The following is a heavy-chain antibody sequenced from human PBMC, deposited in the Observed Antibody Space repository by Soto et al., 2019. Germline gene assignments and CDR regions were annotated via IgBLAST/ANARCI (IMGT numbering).Heavy chain of an antibody. CDR2: ISGSGGST. CDR1: GFTFSSYA. V-gene: IGHV3-23*01. D-gene: IGHD4-17*01. Sequence: EVQLLESGGGLVQPGGSLRLSCAASGFTFSSYAMSWVRQAPGKGLEWVSAISGSGGSTYYADSVKGRFTISRDNSKNTLYLQMNSLRAEDTAVYYCAYYPGDYEHIGNRFDPWGQGTLVTVSS. CDR3: AYYPGDYEHIGNRFDP. J-gene: IGHJ5*02.